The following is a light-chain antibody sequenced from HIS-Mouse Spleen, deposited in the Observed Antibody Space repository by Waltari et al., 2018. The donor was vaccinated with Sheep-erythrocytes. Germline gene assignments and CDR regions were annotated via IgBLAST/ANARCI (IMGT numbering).Light chain of an antibody. CDR1: SSDVGGYNY. CDR2: DVS. J-gene: IGLJ1*01. Sequence: QSALTQPRSVSGSPGQSVTISCTGTSSDVGGYNYVSWYKQQPGKAPKLMIYDVSKRPSGVPDLFSGSKSGNTASLTISGLQAEDEADYYCCSYAGSYNHVFATGTKVTVL. V-gene: IGLV2-11*02. CDR3: CSYAGSYNHV.